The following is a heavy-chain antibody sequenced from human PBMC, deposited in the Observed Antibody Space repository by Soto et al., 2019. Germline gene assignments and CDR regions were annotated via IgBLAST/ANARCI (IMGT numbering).Heavy chain of an antibody. J-gene: IGHJ4*02. CDR3: ASQTRRDGYNYNY. CDR1: GGSISSSSYY. Sequence: SETLSLTCTVSGGSISSSSYYWGWIRQPPGKGLEWIGSIYYSGSTYYNPSLKSRVTISVDTSKNQFSLKLSSVTAADTAVYYCASQTRRDGYNYNYWGQGTLVTVSS. CDR2: IYYSGST. D-gene: IGHD5-12*01. V-gene: IGHV4-39*01.